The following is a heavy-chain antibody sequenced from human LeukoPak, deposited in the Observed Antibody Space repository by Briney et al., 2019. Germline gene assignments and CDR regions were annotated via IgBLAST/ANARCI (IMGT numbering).Heavy chain of an antibody. CDR1: GYTFTTYY. Sequence: ASVKVSCKASGYTFTTYYIHWVRQAPGQGLEWMGVIDPTSDKTNYAQKFQGRVTMNRDMSTSTIYLELTSLRSDDTAFYYCARDLRTVTVAGLGVFDIWGQGTIVSVSS. D-gene: IGHD6-19*01. CDR3: ARDLRTVTVAGLGVFDI. V-gene: IGHV1-46*01. CDR2: IDPTSDKT. J-gene: IGHJ3*02.